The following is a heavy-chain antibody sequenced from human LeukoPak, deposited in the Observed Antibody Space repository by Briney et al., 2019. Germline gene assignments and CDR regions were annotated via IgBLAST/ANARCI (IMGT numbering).Heavy chain of an antibody. Sequence: GGSLRLSCSASTFTFSTYWMHWVRQAPGKGLVWVSRINGDGSSTIYADPVRGRFTISRDNAKNMVYLQMNSLTAKDTAVYYCATGSGSYYDSWGQGTRVTVSS. V-gene: IGHV3-74*01. D-gene: IGHD6-19*01. J-gene: IGHJ4*02. CDR1: TFTFSTYW. CDR3: ATGSGSYYDS. CDR2: INGDGSST.